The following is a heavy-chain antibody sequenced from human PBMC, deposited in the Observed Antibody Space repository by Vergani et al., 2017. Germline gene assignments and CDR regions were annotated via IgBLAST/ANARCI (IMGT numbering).Heavy chain of an antibody. Sequence: QVQLVESGGGVVQPGRSLRLSCAASGFTFSSYAMHWVRQAPGKGLEWVAVISYDGSNKYYADSVKGRFTISRDNSKNTLYLQMNSLRAEDTAVYYCARGKRSGYSGYDSSYYYYYMDVWGKGTTVTVSS. CDR1: GFTFSSYA. D-gene: IGHD5-12*01. V-gene: IGHV3-30-3*01. CDR3: ARGKRSGYSGYDSSYYYYYMDV. CDR2: ISYDGSNK. J-gene: IGHJ6*03.